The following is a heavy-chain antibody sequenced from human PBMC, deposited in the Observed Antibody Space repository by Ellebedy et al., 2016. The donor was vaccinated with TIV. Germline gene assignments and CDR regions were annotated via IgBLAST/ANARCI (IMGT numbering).Heavy chain of an antibody. Sequence: GGSLRLSXVASGLTFSTYVMSWVRQAPGKGLECVSTINDNGNSTYFADSVKGRFTISRDNSKNTLYLQMNSLRAEDTGVYYCAREIFLWSLGNYYYGMDVWGHGTTVIVSS. V-gene: IGHV3-23*01. CDR3: AREIFLWSLGNYYYGMDV. D-gene: IGHD3-10*01. CDR1: GLTFSTYV. J-gene: IGHJ6*02. CDR2: INDNGNST.